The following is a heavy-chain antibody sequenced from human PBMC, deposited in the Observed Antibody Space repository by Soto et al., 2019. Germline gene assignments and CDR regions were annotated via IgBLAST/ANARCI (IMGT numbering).Heavy chain of an antibody. CDR2: IYYSGST. J-gene: IGHJ6*02. D-gene: IGHD3-3*01. CDR1: VGSISSYY. V-gene: IGHV4-59*01. Sequence: PSETLSLTCTFSVGSISSYYWSWIRQPPGKGLEWIGYIYYSGSTNYNPSLKSRVTISVDTSKNQFSLKLSSVTAADTAVYYCARGFWSGLYYGMDVWGQGTTVTVSS. CDR3: ARGFWSGLYYGMDV.